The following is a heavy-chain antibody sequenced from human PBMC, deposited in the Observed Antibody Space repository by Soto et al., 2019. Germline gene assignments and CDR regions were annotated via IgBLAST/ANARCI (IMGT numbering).Heavy chain of an antibody. CDR2: ISASGEKP. V-gene: IGHV3-23*01. CDR1: GFAFSDYP. D-gene: IGHD6-19*01. CDR3: AKLEWLEFGGDY. Sequence: EVHLLESGGGVVQPGKSLKISCATSGFAFSDYPMTWVRQPPGQGLEWVSGISASGEKPYYADSVKGRFTISRDNSKNKLSVQMNSLRVEDTGIYYCAKLEWLEFGGDYWGQGTLVTVSS. J-gene: IGHJ4*02.